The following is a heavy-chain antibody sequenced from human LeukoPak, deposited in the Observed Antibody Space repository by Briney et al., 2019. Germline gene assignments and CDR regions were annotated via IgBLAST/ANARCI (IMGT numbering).Heavy chain of an antibody. D-gene: IGHD3-10*01. CDR1: GFTFDDYG. J-gene: IGHJ4*02. CDR2: INWNGGST. CDR3: ARDPTEGFEELLSPPDY. V-gene: IGHV3-20*04. Sequence: GGSLRLSCAASGFTFDDYGMSWVRQAPGKGLEWVSGINWNGGSTGYADSVKGRFTISRDSAKNSLYLQMNSLRAEDTALYYCARDPTEGFEELLSPPDYWGQGTLVTVSS.